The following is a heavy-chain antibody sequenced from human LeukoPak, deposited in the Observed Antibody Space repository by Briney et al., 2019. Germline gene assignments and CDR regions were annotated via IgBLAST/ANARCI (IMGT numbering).Heavy chain of an antibody. CDR3: ARIFWEDHAAAADPFDY. CDR1: GFTFGDFW. CDR2: INSGGTVT. J-gene: IGHJ4*02. V-gene: IGHV3-74*01. D-gene: IGHD6-13*01. Sequence: GGSLRLSCAASGFTFGDFWMHWVRQAPGKGLVWVSRINSGGTVTNYADSVKGRFTISRDNSKNTLYLQMNSLRAEDTAVYYCARIFWEDHAAAADPFDYWGQGTLVTVSS.